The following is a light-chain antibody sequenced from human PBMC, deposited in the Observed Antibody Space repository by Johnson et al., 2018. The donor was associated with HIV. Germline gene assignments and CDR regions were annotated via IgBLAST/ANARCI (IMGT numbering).Light chain of an antibody. V-gene: IGLV1-51*02. Sequence: VLTQPPSVSAAPGQTVTISCSGSSSNIGNNYVSWYQQLPGTAPKLLIYENNKRPSGIPDRFSGSKSGTSATLGITGLQTGDEADYYCGTWDSSLSAFYVFGTGTKVTV. CDR3: GTWDSSLSAFYV. CDR2: ENN. CDR1: SSNIGNNY. J-gene: IGLJ1*01.